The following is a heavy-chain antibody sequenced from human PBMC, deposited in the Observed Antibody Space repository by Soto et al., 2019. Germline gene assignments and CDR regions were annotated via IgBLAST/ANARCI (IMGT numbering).Heavy chain of an antibody. CDR2: IYPGDSDT. J-gene: IGHJ6*02. D-gene: IGHD6-13*01. CDR3: ARRDTLYSSSWYSYYYGMDV. V-gene: IGHV5-51*01. CDR1: GYSFTSYW. Sequence: LGESLKISCKGSGYSFTSYWIGWVRQMPWKGLEWMGIIYPGDSDTRYSPSFQGQVTISADKSISTAYLQWSSLKASDTAMYYCARRDTLYSSSWYSYYYGMDVWGQGTTVTVSS.